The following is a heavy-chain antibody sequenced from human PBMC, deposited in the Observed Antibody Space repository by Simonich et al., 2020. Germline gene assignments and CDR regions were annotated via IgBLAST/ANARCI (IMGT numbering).Heavy chain of an antibody. J-gene: IGHJ6*02. CDR2: IYHSGSP. V-gene: IGHV4-38-2*01. D-gene: IGHD6-13*01. Sequence: QVQLQESGPGLVKPSETLSLTCAVSGYSISSGYYWGWIRQPPGKGLEWSGSIYHSGSPYYTPSLKSRVTISVDTSKNQCALKLSSVTAADTAVYYCARVGYSNYYYYGMDVWGQGTTVTVSS. CDR3: ARVGYSNYYYYGMDV. CDR1: GYSISSGYY.